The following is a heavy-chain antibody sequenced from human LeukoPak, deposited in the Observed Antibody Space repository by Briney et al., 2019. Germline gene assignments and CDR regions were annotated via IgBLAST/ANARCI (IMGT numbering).Heavy chain of an antibody. Sequence: PGRSLRLSCTASGFTFGDYAMSWFRQAPGKGLEWVGFIRSKAYGGTTEYAASVKGRFTISRDDSKSIAYLQMNSLKTEDTAVYYCPRRYGRYFDWLYYFDYWGQGTLVAVSS. J-gene: IGHJ4*02. CDR2: IRSKAYGGTT. CDR3: PRRYGRYFDWLYYFDY. V-gene: IGHV3-49*03. CDR1: GFTFGDYA. D-gene: IGHD3-9*01.